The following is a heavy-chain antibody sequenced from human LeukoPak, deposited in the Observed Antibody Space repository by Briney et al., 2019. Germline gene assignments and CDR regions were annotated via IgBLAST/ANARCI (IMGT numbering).Heavy chain of an antibody. V-gene: IGHV3-21*01. CDR1: GFTFSSYS. Sequence: GGSLRLSCAASGFTFSSYSMNWVRQAPGKGLEWVSSISSSSYIYYADSVKGRFTISRDNAKNSLYLQMNSLRAEDTAVYYCARDFTQWLVDPELDYWGQGTLVTVSS. CDR2: ISSSSYI. J-gene: IGHJ4*02. D-gene: IGHD6-19*01. CDR3: ARDFTQWLVDPELDY.